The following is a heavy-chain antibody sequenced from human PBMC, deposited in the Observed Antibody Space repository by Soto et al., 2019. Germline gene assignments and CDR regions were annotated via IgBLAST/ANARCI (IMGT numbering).Heavy chain of an antibody. J-gene: IGHJ2*01. CDR1: GYTFTSYA. CDR2: INAGNGNT. Sequence: ASVKVSCKASGYTFTSYAMHWVRQAPGQRLEWMGWINAGNGNTKYSQKFQGRVTITRDTSASTAYMELSSLRSEDTAIYYCARDSVVVSFRPRNFDLWGRGTQVTVSS. V-gene: IGHV1-3*01. CDR3: ARDSVVVSFRPRNFDL. D-gene: IGHD3-22*01.